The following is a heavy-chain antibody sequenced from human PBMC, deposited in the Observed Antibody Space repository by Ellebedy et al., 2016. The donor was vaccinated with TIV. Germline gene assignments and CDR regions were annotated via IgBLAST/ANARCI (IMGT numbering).Heavy chain of an antibody. V-gene: IGHV3-30*04. J-gene: IGHJ5*02. CDR1: GFPFDSYV. Sequence: PGGSLRLSCAASGFPFDSYVMNWVRQAPGKGLEWVALISYDGSNKYFADSVQGRFTISRDNSQNTLYLLMNSLRGDDTAIYYCARALNHVDTVSTAPLDRWGQGTLVTVSS. CDR2: ISYDGSNK. CDR3: ARALNHVDTVSTAPLDR. D-gene: IGHD5/OR15-5a*01.